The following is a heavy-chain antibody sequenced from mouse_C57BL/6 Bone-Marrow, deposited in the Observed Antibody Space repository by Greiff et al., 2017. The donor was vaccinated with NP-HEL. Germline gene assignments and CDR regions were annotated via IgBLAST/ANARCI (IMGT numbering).Heavy chain of an antibody. CDR2: ISSGGSYT. D-gene: IGHD4-1*01. V-gene: IGHV5-6*01. Sequence: EVKLVESGGDLVKPGGSLKLSCAASGFTFSSYGMSWVRQTPDKRLEWVATISSGGSYTYYPDSVKGRFTISRDNAKNTLYLQMSSLKSEDTAMYYCAANWDGGDYWGQGTTLTVSS. J-gene: IGHJ2*01. CDR1: GFTFSSYG. CDR3: AANWDGGDY.